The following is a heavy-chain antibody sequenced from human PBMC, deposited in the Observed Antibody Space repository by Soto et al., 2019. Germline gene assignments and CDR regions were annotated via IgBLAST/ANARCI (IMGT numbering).Heavy chain of an antibody. CDR2: IKSKTDGGTA. J-gene: IGHJ4*02. CDR3: TSLRGIIRGY. Sequence: EVQLVESGGGLVKPGESLRLSCTASGFTFSNAWMSGFRQVPGKGLEWVGGIKSKTDGGTADYAAPVKGRFTISSDDSINMRFLHMNSLTTEDAAVYDCTSLRGIIRGYWGQGTLVAV. V-gene: IGHV3-15*01. CDR1: GFTFSNAW. D-gene: IGHD3-10*01.